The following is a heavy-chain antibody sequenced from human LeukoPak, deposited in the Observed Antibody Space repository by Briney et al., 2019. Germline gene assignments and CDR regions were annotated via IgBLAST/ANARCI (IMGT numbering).Heavy chain of an antibody. J-gene: IGHJ4*02. CDR1: GGSFSGYY. D-gene: IGHD4-23*01. V-gene: IGHV3-66*01. CDR2: IYSGGST. CDR3: ARATVAQDY. Sequence: ETLSLTCAVYGGSFSGYYRSWIRQPPGKGLEWVSVIYSGGSTYYADSVKGRFTISRDNSKNTLYLQMNSLRAEDTAVYYCARATVAQDYWGQGTLVTVSS.